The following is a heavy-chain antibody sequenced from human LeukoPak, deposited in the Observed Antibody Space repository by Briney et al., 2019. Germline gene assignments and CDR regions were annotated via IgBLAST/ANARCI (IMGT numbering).Heavy chain of an antibody. CDR3: ARLKISPRGYHIDY. J-gene: IGHJ4*02. V-gene: IGHV4-59*01. CDR2: IFYSGST. Sequence: SETLSLTCTVAGGSISSYYWSWIRQPPGKGLEWIGYIFYSGSTNYNPSLKSRVTISVDTSKSQFSLKLSSVTAADTAVYYCARLKISPRGYHIDYWGQGTLVTVSS. CDR1: GGSISSYY. D-gene: IGHD3-3*01.